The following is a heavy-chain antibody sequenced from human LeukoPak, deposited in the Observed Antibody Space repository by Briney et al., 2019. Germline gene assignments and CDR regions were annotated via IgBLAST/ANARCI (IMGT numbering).Heavy chain of an antibody. V-gene: IGHV4-39*01. CDR2: IYYSGST. Sequence: SVTLSLTCTVSGGSISSSSYYWGWIRQPPGKGLEWIGSIYYSGSTYYNPSLKSRVTISVDTSKNQFSLKLSSVTAADTAVYYCARYTIAARNIDYWGQGTLVTVSS. D-gene: IGHD6-6*01. CDR3: ARYTIAARNIDY. J-gene: IGHJ4*02. CDR1: GGSISSSSYY.